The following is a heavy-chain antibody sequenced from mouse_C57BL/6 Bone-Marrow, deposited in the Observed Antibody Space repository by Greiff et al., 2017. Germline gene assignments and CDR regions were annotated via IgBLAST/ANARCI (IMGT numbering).Heavy chain of an antibody. CDR2: ISSGGDYI. J-gene: IGHJ1*03. CDR3: TRGHSSSGYFDV. D-gene: IGHD1-1*01. CDR1: GFTFSSYA. V-gene: IGHV5-9-1*02. Sequence: EVKLVESGEGLVKPGGSLKLSCAASGFTFSSYAMSWVRQTPEKRLEWVAYISSGGDYIYYADTVKGRFTISRDNARNTLYLQMSSLKSEDTAMYYCTRGHSSSGYFDVWGTGTTVTVSS.